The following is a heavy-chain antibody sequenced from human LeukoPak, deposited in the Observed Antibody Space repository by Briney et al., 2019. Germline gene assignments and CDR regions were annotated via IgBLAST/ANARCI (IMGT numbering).Heavy chain of an antibody. V-gene: IGHV1-69*13. J-gene: IGHJ6*02. D-gene: IGHD3-3*01. CDR1: GGTFSSYA. CDR3: ARDATFVRSFWSGYLDRDYYCGMDV. Sequence: SVKVSCKASGGTFSSYAISWVRQAPGQGLEWMGGIIPIFGTANYAQKFQGRVTITADESTSTAYMELSSLRSEDTAVYYCARDATFVRSFWSGYLDRDYYCGMDVWGQGTTVTVSS. CDR2: IIPIFGTA.